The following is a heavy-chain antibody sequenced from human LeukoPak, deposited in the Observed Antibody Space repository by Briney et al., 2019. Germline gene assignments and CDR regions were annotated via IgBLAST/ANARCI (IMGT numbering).Heavy chain of an antibody. CDR1: GGSFSGYY. CDR3: ASPTYYDSSGYMTD. D-gene: IGHD3-22*01. CDR2: INHSGST. J-gene: IGHJ4*02. Sequence: PSETLSLTCAVYGGSFSGYYWSWIRQPPGKGLEWIGEINHSGSTSYNPSLKSRVTISVDTSKNQFSLKLSSVTAADTAVYYCASPTYYDSSGYMTDWGQGTLVTVSS. V-gene: IGHV4-34*01.